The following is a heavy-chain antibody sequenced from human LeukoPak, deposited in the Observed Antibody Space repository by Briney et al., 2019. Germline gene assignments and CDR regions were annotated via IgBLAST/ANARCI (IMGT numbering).Heavy chain of an antibody. D-gene: IGHD1-26*01. V-gene: IGHV3-30-3*01. CDR1: GFTFSSYA. CDR2: ISYDGSNK. J-gene: IGHJ4*02. Sequence: PGRSLRLSCAASGFTFSSYAMHWVRQAPGKGLEWEAVISYDGSNKYYADSVKGRFTISRDNSKNTLYLQINSLRAEDTAVYYCARSGSRYYFDYWGQGTLVTVSS. CDR3: ARSGSRYYFDY.